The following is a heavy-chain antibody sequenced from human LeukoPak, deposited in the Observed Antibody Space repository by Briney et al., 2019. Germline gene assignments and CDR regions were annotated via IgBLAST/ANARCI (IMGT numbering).Heavy chain of an antibody. D-gene: IGHD3-10*01. CDR3: ARPELLWFGGVNSGFDY. CDR1: GFNGSRKY. CDR2: IYSGGST. J-gene: IGHJ4*02. Sequence: GGSLELSGAASGFNGSRKYKRWGRQAPGKGVGGGSVIYSGGSTYYADSVKGRLTISTDNSKNTLYLHMNSLRAEDTAVYYCARPELLWFGGVNSGFDYWGQGTLVTVSS. V-gene: IGHV3-53*01.